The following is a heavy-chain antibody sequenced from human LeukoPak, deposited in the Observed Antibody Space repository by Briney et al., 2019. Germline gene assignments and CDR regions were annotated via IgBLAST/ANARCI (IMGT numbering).Heavy chain of an antibody. J-gene: IGHJ6*03. CDR2: IYTTGST. V-gene: IGHV4-61*02. D-gene: IGHD6-6*01. CDR3: ARLQYSSSSGHYYYMDV. CDR1: GGSISSGSYY. Sequence: SQTLSLTCTVSGGSISSGSYYWSWIRQPAGKGLEWIGRIYTTGSTNYNPSLKSRVTISLDTSKNQFSLRLSSVTAADTAVYYCARLQYSSSSGHYYYMDVWGKGTTVTVSS.